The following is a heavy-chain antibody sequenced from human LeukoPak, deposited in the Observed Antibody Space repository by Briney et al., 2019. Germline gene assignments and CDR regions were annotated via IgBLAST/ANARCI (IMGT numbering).Heavy chain of an antibody. D-gene: IGHD3-22*01. V-gene: IGHV3-33*01. J-gene: IGHJ4*02. CDR3: ARDMQPYYYDSSGYLDY. Sequence: GGSLRLSCAASGFTFSSYGMHWVRQAPGKGLEWVAVIWYDGSNKYYADSVKGRFTISRDNSKNTLYLQMNSLRAEDTAVYYCARDMQPYYYDSSGYLDYWGQGTPVTVSS. CDR2: IWYDGSNK. CDR1: GFTFSSYG.